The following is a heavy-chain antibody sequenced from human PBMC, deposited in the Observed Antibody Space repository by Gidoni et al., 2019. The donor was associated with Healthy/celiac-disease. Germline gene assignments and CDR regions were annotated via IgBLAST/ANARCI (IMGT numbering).Heavy chain of an antibody. V-gene: IGHV1-69*02. J-gene: IGHJ4*02. CDR2: LIPILGIA. CDR1: GGTFSSNT. CDR3: ARAGYYDSSGYPSANFDY. D-gene: IGHD3-22*01. Sequence: QVQRVQSGAEVKKPGSSVKDSGKAYGGTFSSNTISWVRQAPGQGLEWMGRLIPILGIATYAQTFQGRVTITADKSTSTAYMELSSLRSEDTAVYYCARAGYYDSSGYPSANFDYWGQGTLVTVSS.